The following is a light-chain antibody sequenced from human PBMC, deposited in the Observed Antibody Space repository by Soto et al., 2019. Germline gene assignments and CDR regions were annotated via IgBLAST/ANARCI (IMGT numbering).Light chain of an antibody. CDR2: DAS. Sequence: EIVLTQSPVPLSLSPGDRASLSCRASQSVSSSYLAWYQQKPGQAPRLLIYDASNRATGIPARFSGSGSGTDFTLTISSLEPEDFAVYYCQQRSNWPLTFGGGTKVDIK. V-gene: IGKV3D-20*02. J-gene: IGKJ4*01. CDR3: QQRSNWPLT. CDR1: QSVSSSY.